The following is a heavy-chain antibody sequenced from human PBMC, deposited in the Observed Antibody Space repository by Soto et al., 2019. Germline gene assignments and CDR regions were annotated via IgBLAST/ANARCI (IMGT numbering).Heavy chain of an antibody. CDR1: GFTFSGSA. Sequence: GSLRLSCAASGFTFSGSAMHWVRQASGKGLEWVGRIRSKAISYATAYAASVKGRFTISRDDSKNTAYLQMNSLKTEDTAVYYCTAYYDFWSGPGRYYYGMDVWGQGTTVTVSS. CDR2: IRSKAISYAT. CDR3: TAYYDFWSGPGRYYYGMDV. V-gene: IGHV3-73*01. J-gene: IGHJ6*02. D-gene: IGHD3-3*01.